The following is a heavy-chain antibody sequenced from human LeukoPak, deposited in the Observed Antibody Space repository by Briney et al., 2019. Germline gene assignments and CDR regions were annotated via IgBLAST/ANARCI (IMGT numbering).Heavy chain of an antibody. J-gene: IGHJ6*03. CDR3: ARGDFCSKSNCYLRPMDV. CDR2: IYYSVST. Sequence: SETLSLTCTVSGGSLSDYYWNWIRQPPGKGLEWIGYIYYSVSTTYNPSLKSRVTMSVDTAKNQFSLIVRSVTAADTAVYYCARGDFCSKSNCYLRPMDVWGKGTTVSVSS. V-gene: IGHV4-59*01. CDR1: GGSLSDYY. D-gene: IGHD3-3*01.